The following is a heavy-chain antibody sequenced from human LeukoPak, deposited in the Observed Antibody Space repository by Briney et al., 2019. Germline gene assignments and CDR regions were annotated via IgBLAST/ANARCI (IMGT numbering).Heavy chain of an antibody. V-gene: IGHV4-34*01. D-gene: IGHD2-2*02. CDR3: ARRRIVVVPAAIRYYYYGMDV. J-gene: IGHJ6*02. Sequence: SETLSLTCAVYGGSFSGYYWSWIRQPPGKGLEWIGEINHSGSTNYNPSLKSRVTISVDASKNQFSLKLSSVTAADTAVYYCARRRIVVVPAAIRYYYYGMDVWGQGTTVTVSS. CDR2: INHSGST. CDR1: GGSFSGYY.